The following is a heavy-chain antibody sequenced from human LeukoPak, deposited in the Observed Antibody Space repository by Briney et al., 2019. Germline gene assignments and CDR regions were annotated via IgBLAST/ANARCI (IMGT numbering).Heavy chain of an antibody. J-gene: IGHJ4*02. CDR1: GGSISSGGYY. CDR3: ARSPRYSGYDYYFDY. D-gene: IGHD5-12*01. Sequence: SQTLSLTCTVSGGSISSGGYYWSWIRQHPGKGLEWIGYIYYSGSTYYNPSLKSRVTISVDTSKNQFSLKLSSVTAADTAVYYCARSPRYSGYDYYFDYWGQGTLVTVSS. V-gene: IGHV4-31*03. CDR2: IYYSGST.